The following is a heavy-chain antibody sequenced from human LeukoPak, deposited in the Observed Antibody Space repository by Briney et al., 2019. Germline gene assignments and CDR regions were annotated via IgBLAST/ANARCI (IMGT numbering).Heavy chain of an antibody. V-gene: IGHV3-48*03. J-gene: IGHJ4*02. Sequence: GGSLRLSCAASGLTFSSYEMNWVRQAPGKGLEWVSYISSSGSTIYYADSVKGRFTISRDNAKNSLYLQMNSLRAEDTAVYYCARVYCSGGSCYSGGPYDYWGQGTLVTVSS. D-gene: IGHD2-15*01. CDR2: ISSSGSTI. CDR1: GLTFSSYE. CDR3: ARVYCSGGSCYSGGPYDY.